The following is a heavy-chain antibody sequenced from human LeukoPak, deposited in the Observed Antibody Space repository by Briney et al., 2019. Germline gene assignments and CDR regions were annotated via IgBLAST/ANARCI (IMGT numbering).Heavy chain of an antibody. CDR1: GFIFTSYS. CDR3: SKRGGSGIYFAFDI. CDR2: ISGSGGST. Sequence: PGGSLRLSCAASGFIFTSYSMSWVRQAPGKGLEWVSSISGSGGSTYYADSVKGQFTISRDNSKNTVYLQMNSLRSEDTAVYYCSKRGGSGIYFAFDIWGQGTLVTVSS. D-gene: IGHD3-10*01. J-gene: IGHJ3*02. V-gene: IGHV3-23*01.